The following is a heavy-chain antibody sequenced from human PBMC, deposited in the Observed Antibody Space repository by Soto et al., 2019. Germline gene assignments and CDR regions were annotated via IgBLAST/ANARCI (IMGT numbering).Heavy chain of an antibody. CDR3: AMVDVYVTPSPQDV. CDR2: ISTYNGNT. J-gene: IGHJ6*02. V-gene: IGHV1-18*01. D-gene: IGHD3-16*01. CDR1: GYTFTRYG. Sequence: QVQLVQSGAEVKNPGASVKVSCKAPGYTFTRYGIGWARQAAGQRLVRMGWISTYNGNTKYAQNVQGRVTMNTHTSTSKAYMELRSLRSNDTAIYYCAMVDVYVTPSPQDVWGQGTTVIVSS.